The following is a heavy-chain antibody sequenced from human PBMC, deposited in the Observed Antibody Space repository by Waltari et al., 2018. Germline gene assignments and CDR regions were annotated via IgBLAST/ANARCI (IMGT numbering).Heavy chain of an antibody. CDR3: AKGCGGDCFYFDN. J-gene: IGHJ4*02. CDR1: GFTFSSYA. Sequence: EVQLLESGGGWVQPGGSLRLSCAASGFTFSSYAMSWVRQAPGKGLEWVSIIYSGGSTAYYADSVKGRFTISRDNSKSTLYLQMNSLRAKDTAVYSCAKGCGGDCFYFDNWGQGTLVTVSS. V-gene: IGHV3-23*03. CDR2: IYSGGSTA. D-gene: IGHD2-21*01.